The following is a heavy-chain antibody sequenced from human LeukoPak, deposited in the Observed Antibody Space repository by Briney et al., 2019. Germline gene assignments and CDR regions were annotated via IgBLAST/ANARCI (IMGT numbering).Heavy chain of an antibody. CDR1: GFIFSSYE. CDR2: ISFSGNSI. V-gene: IGHV3-48*03. J-gene: IGHJ5*02. CDR3: AGDNIENCDLDYLDP. D-gene: IGHD2/OR15-2a*01. Sequence: GGSLRLSCAASGFIFSSYEMNWVRQAPGKGLEWVAFISFSGNSIYYADSVKGRFTISRDNAKNSLYLQMSGLRDEDTAVYYCAGDNIENCDLDYLDPWGQGTLVTVSS.